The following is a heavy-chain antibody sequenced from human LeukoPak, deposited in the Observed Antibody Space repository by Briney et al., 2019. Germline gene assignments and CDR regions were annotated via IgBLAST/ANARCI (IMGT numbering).Heavy chain of an antibody. V-gene: IGHV3-33*01. CDR1: GFTFSSYG. CDR3: ARDPYNYYDSSGYYY. D-gene: IGHD3-22*01. Sequence: GRSLRLSCAASGFTFSSYGMHWVRQAPGKGLEWVAVIWYDGSNKYYADSVKGRFTISRDNSKNTLYLQMNSLRAEDTAVYYCARDPYNYYDSSGYYYWGQGTLVTVSS. CDR2: IWYDGSNK. J-gene: IGHJ4*02.